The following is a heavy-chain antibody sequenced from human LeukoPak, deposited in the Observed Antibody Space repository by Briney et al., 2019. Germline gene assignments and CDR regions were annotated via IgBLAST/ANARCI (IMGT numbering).Heavy chain of an antibody. CDR1: GYTFTSFA. Sequence: ASVKVSCKTSGYTFTSFAISWVRQAPGQGLEWMVWTSPYNGNTKYTEKVQGRVTMTTDTSTDTAYMELTSLRSDDTAVYYCARDRALAGTPDYWGQGTLVTVAS. D-gene: IGHD6-19*01. J-gene: IGHJ4*02. V-gene: IGHV1-18*01. CDR3: ARDRALAGTPDY. CDR2: TSPYNGNT.